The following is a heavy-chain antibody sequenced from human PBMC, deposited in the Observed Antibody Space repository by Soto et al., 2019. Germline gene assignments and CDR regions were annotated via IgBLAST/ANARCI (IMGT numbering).Heavy chain of an antibody. CDR2: ISGSGSTT. D-gene: IGHD4-17*01. CDR1: GFTFSNFA. J-gene: IGHJ4*02. Sequence: EVQLLESGGGSEQPGGSLRLSCAASGFTFSNFAMGWVRQAPGKGLEWVSTISGSGSTTYYADSAKARFTISRDNSRNTVFLQMRSLRAEDTAVYFCAKDNEVYADSAGYFDYWGQGALVTVSS. V-gene: IGHV3-23*01. CDR3: AKDNEVYADSAGYFDY.